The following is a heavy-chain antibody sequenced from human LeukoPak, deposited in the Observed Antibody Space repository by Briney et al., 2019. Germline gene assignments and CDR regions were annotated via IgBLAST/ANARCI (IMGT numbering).Heavy chain of an antibody. CDR1: GDSFSNNSAV. D-gene: IGHD2-8*02. CDR2: TYYRSKWYN. J-gene: IGHJ4*02. CDR3: VRSQYWRFDD. Sequence: SQTLSLTCAISGDSFSNNSAVWNWIRQSPSRGLEWLGRTYYRSKWYNDYGASVKSRITVNPDTSRNQFSLQLNSVTPEDTAVYYCVRSQYWRFDDWGQGTLVTVSS. V-gene: IGHV6-1*01.